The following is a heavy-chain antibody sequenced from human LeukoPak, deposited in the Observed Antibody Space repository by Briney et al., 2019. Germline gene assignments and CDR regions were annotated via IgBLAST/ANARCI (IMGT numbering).Heavy chain of an antibody. D-gene: IGHD4-17*01. Sequence: PGGSLRLSCAASGFTFSDYYMSWIRQAPGKGLEWVSYISSSGSTIYYADSVKGRFTISRDNAKNSLYLQMNSLRAEDTTVYYCARDFYGDYGLYAFDIWGQGTMVTVSS. CDR1: GFTFSDYY. J-gene: IGHJ3*02. CDR3: ARDFYGDYGLYAFDI. CDR2: ISSSGSTI. V-gene: IGHV3-11*01.